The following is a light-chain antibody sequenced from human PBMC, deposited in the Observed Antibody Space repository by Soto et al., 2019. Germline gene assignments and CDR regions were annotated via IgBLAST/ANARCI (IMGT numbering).Light chain of an antibody. CDR1: QGIRDD. J-gene: IGKJ1*01. CDR3: LQDYNYPWT. V-gene: IGKV1-6*01. CDR2: AAS. Sequence: AIQMTQSPSSLSASVGDRITITRRASQGIRDDLGWYQQKPGKAPKLLIYAASSLQSGVPSRFSGSGSGTDFTLTISSLQPEDFATYYCLQDYNYPWTFGQGTKVEIK.